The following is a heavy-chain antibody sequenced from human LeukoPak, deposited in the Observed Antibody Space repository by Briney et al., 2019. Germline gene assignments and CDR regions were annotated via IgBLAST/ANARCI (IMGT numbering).Heavy chain of an antibody. Sequence: GGSLRLSCAASGFTVSSNYMSWVRQAPGKGLEWVSVIYSGGSTYYADSVKGRFTISRDNSKNTLYLQMDSLRAEDTAVYYCVRNLAVAGTCFDSWGQGTLVTVSS. J-gene: IGHJ4*02. CDR2: IYSGGST. CDR3: VRNLAVAGTCFDS. V-gene: IGHV3-53*01. CDR1: GFTVSSNY. D-gene: IGHD6-19*01.